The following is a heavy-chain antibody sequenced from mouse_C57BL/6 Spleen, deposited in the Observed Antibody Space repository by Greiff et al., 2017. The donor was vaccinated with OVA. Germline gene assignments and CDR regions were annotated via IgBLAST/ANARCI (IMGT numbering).Heavy chain of an antibody. V-gene: IGHV1-54*01. CDR2: INPGSGGT. Sequence: QVQLQQSGAELVRPGTSVKVSCKASGYAFTNYLIEWVKQRPGQGLEWIGVINPGSGGTNYNEKFKGKATLTADKSSSTAYMQLSSLTSEDSAVYFCARYLDYYAMDYWGQGTSVTVSS. CDR3: ARYLDYYAMDY. J-gene: IGHJ4*01. CDR1: GYAFTNYL.